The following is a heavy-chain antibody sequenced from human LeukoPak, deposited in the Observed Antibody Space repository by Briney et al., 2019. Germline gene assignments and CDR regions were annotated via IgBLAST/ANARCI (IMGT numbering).Heavy chain of an antibody. V-gene: IGHV3-21*05. CDR3: ARDTYQPGLIDF. J-gene: IGHJ4*02. CDR1: GFTFSLHA. CDR2: INSGSDDI. Sequence: GGSLRLSCAASGFTFSLHAMNWVRQAPGKGLEWVSYINSGSDDIHYADSVRGRFTISRDNAQKTLYLQMNSLRAEDTAVYYCARDTYQPGLIDFWGQGTLVSVSS.